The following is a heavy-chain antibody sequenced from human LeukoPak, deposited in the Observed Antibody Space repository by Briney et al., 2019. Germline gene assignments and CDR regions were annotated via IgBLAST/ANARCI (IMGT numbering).Heavy chain of an antibody. D-gene: IGHD3-9*01. CDR2: IYHSGST. CDR3: ARDCPKLTDAFDI. J-gene: IGHJ3*02. Sequence: PSETLSLTCTVSGGSISSGGYYWSWIRQPPGKGLEWIGYIYHSGSTYYNPSLKSRVTISVDRSKNQFSLKLSSVTAADTAVYYCARDCPKLTDAFDIWGQGTMVTVSS. CDR1: GGSISSGGYY. V-gene: IGHV4-30-2*01.